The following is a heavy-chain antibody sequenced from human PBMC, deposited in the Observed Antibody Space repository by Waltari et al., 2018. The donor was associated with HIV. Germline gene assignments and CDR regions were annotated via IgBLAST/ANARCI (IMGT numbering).Heavy chain of an antibody. CDR2: SNHSRST. J-gene: IGHJ3*02. CDR3: ARGRQLITMVVVARPGACDI. CDR1: GGSFSGYY. V-gene: IGHV4-34*01. D-gene: IGHD3-22*01. Sequence: QVQLKQWGAGLLKASETLSLTCAVYGGSFSGYYWSWIRQPPGKGLEWSGASNHSRSTNFNPALKSRVTISGDTSNNQFSLKLSSVTAADTAVYYCARGRQLITMVVVARPGACDICGQGTMVTVSS.